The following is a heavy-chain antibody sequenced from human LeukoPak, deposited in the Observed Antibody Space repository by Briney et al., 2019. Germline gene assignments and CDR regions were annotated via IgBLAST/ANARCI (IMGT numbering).Heavy chain of an antibody. D-gene: IGHD2-15*01. Sequence: GESLQISCQGSGYSFINYWIGWVRQMPDKGLEWMGIIYPGNSDIRYSPSFQGQVTISVDKSTNTAYLQWTSLKASDTAIYYCTTGRFCSGGSCSSSFDFWGQGTLLTVPS. CDR1: GYSFINYW. CDR3: TTGRFCSGGSCSSSFDF. J-gene: IGHJ4*02. V-gene: IGHV5-51*01. CDR2: IYPGNSDI.